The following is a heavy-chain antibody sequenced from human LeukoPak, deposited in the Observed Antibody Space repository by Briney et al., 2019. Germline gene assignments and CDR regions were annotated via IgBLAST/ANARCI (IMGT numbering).Heavy chain of an antibody. D-gene: IGHD5-18*01. Sequence: GGSLRLFCAASGFTVSSNYMSWVRQAPGKGLEWVSVVYSGGSTYYADSVKGRFTISRDNSKNTLYLQMNSLRAEDTAVYYCARDGGYSYVPYYFDYWGQGTLVTVSS. J-gene: IGHJ4*02. CDR1: GFTVSSNY. V-gene: IGHV3-66*01. CDR2: VYSGGST. CDR3: ARDGGYSYVPYYFDY.